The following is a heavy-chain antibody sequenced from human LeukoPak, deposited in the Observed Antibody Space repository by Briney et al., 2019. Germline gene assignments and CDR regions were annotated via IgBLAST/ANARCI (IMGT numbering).Heavy chain of an antibody. J-gene: IGHJ4*02. D-gene: IGHD3-22*01. CDR1: GYTFTGYY. V-gene: IGHV1-2*06. Sequence: GASVKVSCKASGYTFTGYYMHWVRQAPGQGFEWMGRINPNSGGTNYAQKFQGRVTMTTDTSTSTAYMELRSLRSDDTAVYYCARDEYYYDSSGYYSPPFDYWGQGTLVTVSS. CDR3: ARDEYYYDSSGYYSPPFDY. CDR2: INPNSGGT.